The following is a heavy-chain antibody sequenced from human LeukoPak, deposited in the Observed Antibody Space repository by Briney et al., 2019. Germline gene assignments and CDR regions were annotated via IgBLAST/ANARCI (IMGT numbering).Heavy chain of an antibody. J-gene: IGHJ3*02. CDR1: GGSISSYF. Sequence: SETLSLTCTVSGGSISSYFWSWIRQPPGKGLEWIGYIYYSGSTNYNPSLKSRVTISVDTSKNQFSLKLSPVTAADTAVYYCASARLGSGLEGAFDIWGQGTMVTVSS. D-gene: IGHD6-25*01. CDR3: ASARLGSGLEGAFDI. CDR2: IYYSGST. V-gene: IGHV4-59*01.